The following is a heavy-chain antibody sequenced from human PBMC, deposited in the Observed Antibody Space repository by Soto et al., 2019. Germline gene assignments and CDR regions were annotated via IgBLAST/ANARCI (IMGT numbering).Heavy chain of an antibody. D-gene: IGHD3-22*01. J-gene: IGHJ6*02. CDR1: GGSFSNYG. CDR3: ARGDATKTVVTTYYGLDV. CDR2: IIPVFGTP. Sequence: QVQVVQSGAEVKKPGSSVKVSCKASGGSFSNYGISWVRQAPGQGLEWMGGIIPVFGTPHYAQKFQDRVTITADESTSTVYMEVSSLTSEDTAVYYCARGDATKTVVTTYYGLDVWGQGTTVTVSS. V-gene: IGHV1-69*12.